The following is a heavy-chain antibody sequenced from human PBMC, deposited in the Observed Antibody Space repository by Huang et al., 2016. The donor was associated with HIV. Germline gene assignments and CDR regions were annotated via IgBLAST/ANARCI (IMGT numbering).Heavy chain of an antibody. CDR3: ARDTDGGRTFDI. CDR1: GGSISIGGYY. V-gene: IGHV4-30-4*08. Sequence: QVQLQESGPGLVKPSQTLSLTCTVSGGSISIGGYYWSWIRQPPGKGLEWIGYIYYSGSTYDNPSLKSRVTISVDTSKNQFSLKLSSVTAADTAVYYCARDTDGGRTFDIWGQGTMVTVSS. D-gene: IGHD2-2*02. CDR2: IYYSGST. J-gene: IGHJ3*02.